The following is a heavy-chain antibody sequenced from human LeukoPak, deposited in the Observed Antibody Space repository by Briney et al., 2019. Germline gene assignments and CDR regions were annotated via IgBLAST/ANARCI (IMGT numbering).Heavy chain of an antibody. CDR1: GFTFSNYW. D-gene: IGHD3-22*01. J-gene: IGHJ4*02. Sequence: GGSLRLSCAVSGFTFSNYWMHWVRQAPGKGLVWVSRINSDGITTSYADSVKGRFTISRDNAKNTLYLQMNNLRVEDAAVYYCVRGYSSGYRLDYWGQGTLVTLSS. V-gene: IGHV3-74*01. CDR3: VRGYSSGYRLDY. CDR2: INSDGITT.